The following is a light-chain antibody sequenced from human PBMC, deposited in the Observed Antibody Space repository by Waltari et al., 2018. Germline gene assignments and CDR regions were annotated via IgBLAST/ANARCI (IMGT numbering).Light chain of an antibody. CDR1: QGIGPA. J-gene: IGKJ4*01. Sequence: IQMTQSPSSVSASIGDRVTVTCRATQGIGPALAWYQQKPGEAPKLLIYAASSLQSGVPSRFSGSGSGADFTLTISSLQPEDVATYFCQQANSFPLTFGGGTKVEIK. CDR2: AAS. CDR3: QQANSFPLT. V-gene: IGKV1-12*01.